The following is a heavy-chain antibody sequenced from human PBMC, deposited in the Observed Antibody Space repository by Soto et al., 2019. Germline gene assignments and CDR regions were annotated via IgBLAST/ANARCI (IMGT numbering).Heavy chain of an antibody. D-gene: IGHD3-22*01. J-gene: IGHJ6*02. CDR3: ARVGYYDSSGYYHWPIYYYYGMDV. CDR2: INHSGSA. Sequence: SETLSLTCDVYGVFFSDYIWTWIRQTPGKGLQWIGQINHSGSANYNPSLKSRVTISVHTSSSQFSLELSSVTAADTAVYYCARVGYYDSSGYYHWPIYYYYGMDVWGQGTTVTVSS. V-gene: IGHV4-34*01. CDR1: GVFFSDYI.